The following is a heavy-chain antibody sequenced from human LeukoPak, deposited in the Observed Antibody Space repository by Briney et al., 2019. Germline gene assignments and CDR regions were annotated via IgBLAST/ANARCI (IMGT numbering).Heavy chain of an antibody. Sequence: ASVKVSCKASGYTFTSYAMQWARQAPGQRLEWMGWINAGNGNTKYSQKFQGRVTITRDTSASTAYMELSSLRSEDTAVYSCARGVATNRYYFDYWGQGTLVTVSS. CDR2: INAGNGNT. CDR3: ARGVATNRYYFDY. V-gene: IGHV1-3*01. J-gene: IGHJ4*02. D-gene: IGHD5-12*01. CDR1: GYTFTSYA.